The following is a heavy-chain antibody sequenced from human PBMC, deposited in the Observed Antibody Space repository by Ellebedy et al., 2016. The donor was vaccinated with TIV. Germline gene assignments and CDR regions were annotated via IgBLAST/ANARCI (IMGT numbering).Heavy chain of an antibody. V-gene: IGHV4-39*07. J-gene: IGHJ4*02. D-gene: IGHD6-19*01. CDR1: GASISSGSYY. CDR2: IHSSGST. Sequence: SETLSLTCTVSGASISSGSYYWGWIRQPPGKGLEWVGSIHSSGSTSYNPSLKRRVTISGDRSKNQFSLKVTSVTAADTAVYYCAREGTSGWHPYWGQGTLVTVSS. CDR3: AREGTSGWHPY.